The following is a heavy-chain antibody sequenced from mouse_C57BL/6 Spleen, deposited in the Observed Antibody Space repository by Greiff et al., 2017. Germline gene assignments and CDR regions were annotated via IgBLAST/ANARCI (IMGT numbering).Heavy chain of an antibody. J-gene: IGHJ2*01. Sequence: VQLQQSGPVLVKPGASVKMSCKASGYTFTDYYMNWVKQSHGKSLEWIGVINPYNGGTSYNQKFKGKATLTVAKSSSTAYMELNSLTSEDSAVYYCARDYGSRELFDYWGQGTTLTVSS. V-gene: IGHV1-19*01. D-gene: IGHD1-1*01. CDR2: INPYNGGT. CDR1: GYTFTDYY. CDR3: ARDYGSRELFDY.